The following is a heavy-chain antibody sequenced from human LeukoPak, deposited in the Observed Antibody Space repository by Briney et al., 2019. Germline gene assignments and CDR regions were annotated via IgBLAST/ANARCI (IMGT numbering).Heavy chain of an antibody. CDR3: ARDQEYYDILTGYYFSPFDY. Sequence: GGSLRLSCAASGFTFSSHSMNWVRQAPGKGLELVSSISSSSSYIYYADSVKGRFTISRDNAKNSLYLQMNSLRAEDTAVYYCARDQEYYDILTGYYFSPFDYWGQGTLVTVSS. V-gene: IGHV3-21*01. CDR1: GFTFSSHS. CDR2: ISSSSSYI. D-gene: IGHD3-9*01. J-gene: IGHJ4*02.